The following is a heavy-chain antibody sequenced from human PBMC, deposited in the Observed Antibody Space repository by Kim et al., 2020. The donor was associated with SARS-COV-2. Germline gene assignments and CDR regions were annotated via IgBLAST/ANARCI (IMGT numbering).Heavy chain of an antibody. V-gene: IGHV3-48*02. J-gene: IGHJ6*02. CDR2: ISSSSSTI. CDR1: GFTFSSYS. Sequence: GGSLRLSCAASGFTFSSYSMNWVRQAPGKGLEWVSYISSSSSTIYYADSVKGRFTISRDNAKNSLYLQMNSLRDEDTAVYYCARGGWTGYYYGMDVWGQGTTVTVSS. D-gene: IGHD3-9*01. CDR3: ARGGWTGYYYGMDV.